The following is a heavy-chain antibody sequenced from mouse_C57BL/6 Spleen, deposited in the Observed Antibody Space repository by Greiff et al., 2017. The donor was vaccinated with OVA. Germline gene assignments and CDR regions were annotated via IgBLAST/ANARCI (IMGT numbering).Heavy chain of an antibody. CDR1: GFTFSDYY. CDR3: ARQGGLRAMDY. Sequence: DVMLVESGGGLVQPGGSLKLSCAASGFTFSDYYMYWVRQTPEKRLEWVAYISNGGGSTYYPDTVKGRFTISRDNAKNTLYLQMSRLKSEDTAMYYCARQGGLRAMDYWGQGTSVTVSS. CDR2: ISNGGGST. J-gene: IGHJ4*01. V-gene: IGHV5-12*01.